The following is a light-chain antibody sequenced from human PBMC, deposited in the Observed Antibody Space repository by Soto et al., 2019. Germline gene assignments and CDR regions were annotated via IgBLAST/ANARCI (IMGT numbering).Light chain of an antibody. CDR2: SAS. V-gene: IGKV1-27*01. CDR3: QQCSGAHQT. CDR1: QGISKD. Sequence: DIQMTQSPSSLSASVGGRVTITCRASQGISKDLVGYQHKPGEAPKLLIYSASTWQSVVPSRFSGSGSGTDFTLTISSLQPEDVGTYYCQQCSGAHQTFGQGTTVDTK. J-gene: IGKJ1*01.